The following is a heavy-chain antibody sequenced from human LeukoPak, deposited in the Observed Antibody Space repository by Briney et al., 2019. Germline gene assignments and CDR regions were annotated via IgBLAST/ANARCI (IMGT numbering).Heavy chain of an antibody. CDR3: AKEDSIMDYFDY. CDR1: GFTFSSYG. CDR2: ISYDGSNK. D-gene: IGHD2-8*01. J-gene: IGHJ4*02. V-gene: IGHV3-30*18. Sequence: TGGSLRLSCAASGFTFSSYGMHWVRQAPGKGLEWVAVISYDGSNKYYADSVRGRFTISRDNSKSTLYLQMNSLRAEDTAVYYCAKEDSIMDYFDYWGQGTLVTVSS.